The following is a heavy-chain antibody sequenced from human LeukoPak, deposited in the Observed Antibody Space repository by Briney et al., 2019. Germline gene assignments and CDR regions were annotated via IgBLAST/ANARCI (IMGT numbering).Heavy chain of an antibody. CDR1: GGSISSYY. D-gene: IGHD2-2*01. CDR3: ARESSTSCYDY. CDR2: IYYSGST. Sequence: PSETLSLTCTVSGGSISSYYWSWIRQPPGKGLEWIGYIYYSGSTNYNPSLKSRVTISVDTSKNQFSLKLSSVTAADPAVYYCARESSTSCYDYWGQGTLVTVSS. V-gene: IGHV4-59*01. J-gene: IGHJ4*02.